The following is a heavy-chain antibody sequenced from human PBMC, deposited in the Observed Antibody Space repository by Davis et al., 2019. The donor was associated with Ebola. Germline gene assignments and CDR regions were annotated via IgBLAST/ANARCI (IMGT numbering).Heavy chain of an antibody. CDR2: IYNSGST. CDR1: GVSIGSSSYY. J-gene: IGHJ4*02. CDR3: ARREYDSSGYYSAEY. V-gene: IGHV4-39*01. D-gene: IGHD3-22*01. Sequence: MPSETLSLTCTVSGVSIGSSSYYWGWIRQPPGKGLEWIGSIYNSGSTYYIPSLKSRVTISADTSKNQFSLKLSSVTAADTAVYYCARREYDSSGYYSAEYWGQGILVTVSS.